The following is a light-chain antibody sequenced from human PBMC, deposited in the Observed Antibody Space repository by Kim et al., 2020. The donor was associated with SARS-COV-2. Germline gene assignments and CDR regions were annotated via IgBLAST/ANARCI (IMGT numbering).Light chain of an antibody. J-gene: IGLJ3*02. CDR1: SSNIGSNS. CDR2: SNH. CDR3: AARDDGLGGPV. Sequence: ELTQPPSASGTPGQRVTISCSGGSSNIGSNSVYWYKQLPGTAPKLLIYSNHQRPSGVPDRFSGSKSGTSASLAISGLQSEDEANFYCAARDDGLGGPVFGGGTQLTVL. V-gene: IGLV1-47*02.